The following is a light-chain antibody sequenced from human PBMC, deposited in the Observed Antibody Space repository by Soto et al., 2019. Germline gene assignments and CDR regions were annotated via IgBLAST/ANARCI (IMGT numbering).Light chain of an antibody. CDR2: EVS. Sequence: QSVLTQPPSASGSPGQSVTIPCTGTSSDVGGYNFVSWYQQHPGKAPKLMIYEVSKRPSGVPDRFSGSKSGNTASLTVSGLQAEDEADYYCSSYAGSNNLFGGGTKVTVL. CDR1: SSDVGGYNF. J-gene: IGLJ2*01. CDR3: SSYAGSNNL. V-gene: IGLV2-8*01.